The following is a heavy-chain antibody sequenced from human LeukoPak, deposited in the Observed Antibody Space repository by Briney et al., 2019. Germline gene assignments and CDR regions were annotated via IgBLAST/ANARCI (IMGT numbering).Heavy chain of an antibody. CDR3: ARIALRLTWFDP. CDR1: GYSISSGYY. Sequence: SETLSLTCAVSGYSISSGYYWGWIRQPPGKGLEWIGEINHSGSTNYNPSLKSRVTISVDTSKNQFSLKLSSVTAADTAVYYCARIALRLTWFDPWGQGTLVTVSS. J-gene: IGHJ5*02. D-gene: IGHD3-22*01. CDR2: INHSGST. V-gene: IGHV4-38-2*01.